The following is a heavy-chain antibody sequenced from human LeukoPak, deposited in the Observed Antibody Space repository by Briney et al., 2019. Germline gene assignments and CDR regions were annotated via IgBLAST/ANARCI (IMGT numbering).Heavy chain of an antibody. CDR3: ASLVQQWLADAGGYYYYMDV. CDR2: IIPIFGTA. D-gene: IGHD6-19*01. CDR1: GGTFSSYA. J-gene: IGHJ6*03. Sequence: GASVKVSCKASGGTFSSYAISWVRQAPGQGLEWMGRIIPIFGTANYAQKFQGRVTITTDESTSTAYMELSSLRSEDTAVYYCASLVQQWLADAGGYYYYMDVWGKGTTVTVSS. V-gene: IGHV1-69*05.